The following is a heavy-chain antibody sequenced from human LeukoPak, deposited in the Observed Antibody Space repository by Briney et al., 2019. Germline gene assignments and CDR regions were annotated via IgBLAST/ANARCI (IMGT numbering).Heavy chain of an antibody. CDR2: INYDGTTT. V-gene: IGHV3-74*01. CDR1: GFTFSNYW. J-gene: IGHJ3*02. CDR3: ARGRSITLLRGVAMSDGFDI. D-gene: IGHD3-10*01. Sequence: GGSLRLSCAASGFTFSNYWMHWVRQAPGKGLVWVSRINYDGTTTGYADSVKGRSTISRDNAKNTLYLQMNSLRAEDTAVYYCARGRSITLLRGVAMSDGFDIWGQGAMVAVSS.